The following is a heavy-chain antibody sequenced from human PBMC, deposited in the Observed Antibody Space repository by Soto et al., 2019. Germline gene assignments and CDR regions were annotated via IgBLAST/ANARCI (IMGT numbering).Heavy chain of an antibody. CDR3: VREGRGSFDF. CDR2: IGGRGNSA. V-gene: IGHV3-23*01. CDR1: GFIFTNYA. J-gene: IGHJ3*01. Sequence: GESLKISCAASGFIFTNYAMNWVRQAPGKGLEWVSVIGGRGNSAYYADSVQGRFTISRDNSKNTLSLQMSSLTADDTAIYYCVREGRGSFDFWGRGTMVTVSS. D-gene: IGHD5-12*01.